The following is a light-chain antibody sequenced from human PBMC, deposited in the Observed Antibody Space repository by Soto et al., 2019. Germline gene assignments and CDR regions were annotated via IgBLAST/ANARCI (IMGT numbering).Light chain of an antibody. CDR1: QSVSSS. CDR2: DTS. J-gene: IGKJ1*01. V-gene: IGKV3-15*01. CDR3: QQYIEWPPGT. Sequence: EIVVTQSPATLSVSPGERVTLSCRASQSVSSSLAWYQQRPGQAPRLLIYDTSTRADGISARFSGSGSGTEFTLNISSLQSEDFAVYYCQQYIEWPPGTFGQGTAVEIK.